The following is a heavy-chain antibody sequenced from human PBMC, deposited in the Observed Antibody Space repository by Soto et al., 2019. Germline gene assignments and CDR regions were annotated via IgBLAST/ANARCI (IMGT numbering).Heavy chain of an antibody. CDR2: IYYSGSA. CDR3: ARTYSSGWYGY. D-gene: IGHD6-19*01. Sequence: SETLSLTCTVSGGSISSYYWSWIRQPPGKGLEWIGYIYYSGSANYNPSLKSRVTISVGTSKNQFSLKLSSVTAADTAVYYCARTYSSGWYGYWGQGTLVTVSS. V-gene: IGHV4-59*01. J-gene: IGHJ4*02. CDR1: GGSISSYY.